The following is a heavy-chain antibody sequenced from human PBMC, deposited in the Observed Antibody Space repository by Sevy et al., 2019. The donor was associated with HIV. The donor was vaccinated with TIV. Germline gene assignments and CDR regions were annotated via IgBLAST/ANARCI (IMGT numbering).Heavy chain of an antibody. Sequence: GGSLRLSCAASGFTFSSYSMNWVRQAPGKGLEWVSSISRTTTTYYADSVRGRFTISRDNAKNSLYLEMNSLRDDDTAVYYCAREAYYYDSREENWFDPWGQGTLVTVSS. V-gene: IGHV3-48*02. J-gene: IGHJ5*02. CDR3: AREAYYYDSREENWFDP. CDR1: GFTFSSYS. CDR2: ISRTTTT. D-gene: IGHD3-22*01.